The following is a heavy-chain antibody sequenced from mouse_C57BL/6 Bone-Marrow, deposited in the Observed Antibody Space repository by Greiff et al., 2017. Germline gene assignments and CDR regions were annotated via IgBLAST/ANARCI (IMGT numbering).Heavy chain of an antibody. J-gene: IGHJ1*03. Sequence: EVHLVESGAELVRPGASVKLSCTASGFNIKDDYMHWVKQRPEQGLEWIGWIDPENGDTEYASKFQGKATITADTSSNTAYLQLSSLTSEDTAVYYCTTLYYGSSWYFDVWGTGTTVTVSS. D-gene: IGHD1-1*01. V-gene: IGHV14-4*01. CDR3: TTLYYGSSWYFDV. CDR1: GFNIKDDY. CDR2: IDPENGDT.